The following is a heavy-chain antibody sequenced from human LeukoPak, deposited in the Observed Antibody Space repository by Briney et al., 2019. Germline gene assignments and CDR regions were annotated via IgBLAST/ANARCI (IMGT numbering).Heavy chain of an antibody. V-gene: IGHV3-53*01. Sequence: GGSLRLSCAASGFTVSSNYMSWVRQAPGTGLGWVSVIYSGGSTYYADSVKGRFTVSRDNSKNTLYLQMNSLRAEDTAVYYCAKMYSSGWYQDFAYWGQGTLVTVSS. CDR3: AKMYSSGWYQDFAY. CDR2: IYSGGST. J-gene: IGHJ4*02. CDR1: GFTVSSNY. D-gene: IGHD6-19*01.